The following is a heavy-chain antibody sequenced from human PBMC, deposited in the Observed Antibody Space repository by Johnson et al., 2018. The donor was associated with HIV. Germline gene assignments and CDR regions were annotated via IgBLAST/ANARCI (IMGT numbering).Heavy chain of an antibody. V-gene: IGHV3-33*01. CDR1: GLSFSSYG. CDR2: IWSDGSNK. CDR3: ARSKDCSGGSCPDGFDI. J-gene: IGHJ3*02. D-gene: IGHD2-15*01. Sequence: QVQLVESGGGVVQPGRSVRLSCAASGLSFSSYGMEWVRQAPGKGLEWVAVIWSDGSNKHYADSVKGRFTISRDNSKNTLYLQMNSLRAEDTAVFYCARSKDCSGGSCPDGFDIWGQGTMVIVS.